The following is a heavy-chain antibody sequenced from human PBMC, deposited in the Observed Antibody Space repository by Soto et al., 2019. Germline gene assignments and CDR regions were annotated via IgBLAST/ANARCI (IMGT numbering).Heavy chain of an antibody. CDR3: ASGIQLWFPLFDY. D-gene: IGHD5-18*01. CDR1: GFTVSSNY. V-gene: IGHV3-53*01. Sequence: PGGSLRLSCAASGFTVSSNYMSWVRQAPGKGLEWVSVINSGGSTYYADSVKGRFTISRDNSKNTLYLQMNSLRAEDTAVYYCASGIQLWFPLFDYWGPATLVTVFS. J-gene: IGHJ4*02. CDR2: INSGGST.